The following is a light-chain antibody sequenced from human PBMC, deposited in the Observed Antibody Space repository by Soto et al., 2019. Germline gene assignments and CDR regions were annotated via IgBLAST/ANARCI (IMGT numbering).Light chain of an antibody. J-gene: IGLJ1*01. CDR1: SSNIGAGYE. CDR2: ENN. V-gene: IGLV1-40*01. CDR3: QCYDRRLSGYV. Sequence: QSVLTQPPSVSESPGPRVTISCTGSSSNIGAGYEAHWYQQVPGTDPKLLIYENNNRPSGVPDRFSGSKSGTSASLAITGLQAEDEAEYYCQCYDRRLSGYVFGTGTKLPVL.